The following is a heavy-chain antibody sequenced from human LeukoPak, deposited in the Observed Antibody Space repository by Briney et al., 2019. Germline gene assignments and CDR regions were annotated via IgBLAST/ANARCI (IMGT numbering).Heavy chain of an antibody. V-gene: IGHV3-23*01. J-gene: IGHJ4*02. D-gene: IGHD3-22*01. Sequence: PGGSLRLSCLASKFTFNYYAMTWVRQAPGKGVEWVSSISGSGDNMDYADSVKGRFTISRDNSKNTLYLQMNSLRGEDTAVFYCARPQGYFAANFDYWGQGTLVTVSS. CDR2: ISGSGDNM. CDR1: KFTFNYYA. CDR3: ARPQGYFAANFDY.